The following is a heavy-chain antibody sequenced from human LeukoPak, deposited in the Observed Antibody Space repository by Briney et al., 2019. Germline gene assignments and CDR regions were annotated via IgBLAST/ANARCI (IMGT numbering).Heavy chain of an antibody. CDR2: INHSGST. CDR1: GGSFSGYY. D-gene: IGHD6-13*01. Sequence: SETLSLTCAVYGGSFSGYYWSWIRQPPGKELEWIGEINHSGSTNYNPSLKSRVTISVDTSKNQFSLKLSSVTAADTAVYYCARVFSSWYFDYWGQGTLVTVSS. J-gene: IGHJ4*02. CDR3: ARVFSSWYFDY. V-gene: IGHV4-34*01.